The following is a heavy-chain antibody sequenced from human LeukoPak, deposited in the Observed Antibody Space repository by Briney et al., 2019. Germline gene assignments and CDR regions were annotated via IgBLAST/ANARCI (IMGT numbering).Heavy chain of an antibody. CDR2: INPNSGYT. J-gene: IGHJ4*02. CDR1: GYTFTGYY. CDR3: AREEANPRIHFDY. Sequence: ASVKVSCKASGYTFTGYYIHWVRQAPGQGLEWMGYINPNSGYTNYAQKFQDRVTVTRDTSISTAYMELSRLRSDDTAVYYYAREEANPRIHFDYWGQGTLVTVSS. D-gene: IGHD2-15*01. V-gene: IGHV1-2*02.